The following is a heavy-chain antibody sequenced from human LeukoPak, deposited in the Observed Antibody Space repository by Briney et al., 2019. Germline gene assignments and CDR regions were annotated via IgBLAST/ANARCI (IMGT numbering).Heavy chain of an antibody. CDR1: GFTFSSYW. CDR2: INGDGSST. CDR3: ELRGAAAGTGRYFQH. Sequence: GGSLRLSCAASGFTFSSYWMHWVRQAPGKGLVWVSRINGDGSSTSYADSVKGRFTISRDNAKNTLYLQMNSLRAEDTAVYYCELRGAAAGTGRYFQHWGQGTLVTVSS. J-gene: IGHJ1*01. V-gene: IGHV3-74*01. D-gene: IGHD6-13*01.